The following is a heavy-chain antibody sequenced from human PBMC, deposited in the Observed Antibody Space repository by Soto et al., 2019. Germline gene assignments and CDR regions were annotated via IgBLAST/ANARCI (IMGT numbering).Heavy chain of an antibody. V-gene: IGHV3-11*01. CDR1: GFTFSDYY. CDR2: ISSSGSTI. D-gene: IGHD3-10*01. Sequence: GGSLRLSCAASGFTFSDYYMSWIRQAPGKGLEWVSYISSSGSTIYYADSVKGRFTISRDNAKNSLYLQMNSLRAEDTAVYYCASRRWFGADDAFDIWGQGTMVTVSS. CDR3: ASRRWFGADDAFDI. J-gene: IGHJ3*02.